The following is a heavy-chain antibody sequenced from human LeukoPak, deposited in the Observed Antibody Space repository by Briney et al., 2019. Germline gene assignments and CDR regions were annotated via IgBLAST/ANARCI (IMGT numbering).Heavy chain of an antibody. J-gene: IGHJ5*02. D-gene: IGHD5-12*01. V-gene: IGHV3-30*14. Sequence: PGGSLRLSCVASGIDFNVYEMHWVRQSPGKGLEWVALISDNGLRTNYAESLKGRFTVSRDNSMNTMNLQMNNLKVEDTAVYFCARERRGYGYGTLDLWGQGTLVSVSS. CDR3: ARERRGYGYGTLDL. CDR2: ISDNGLRT. CDR1: GIDFNVYE.